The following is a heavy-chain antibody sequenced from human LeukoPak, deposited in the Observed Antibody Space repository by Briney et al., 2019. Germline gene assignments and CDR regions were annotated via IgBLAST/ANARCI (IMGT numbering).Heavy chain of an antibody. Sequence: GASVKVSCKASGGTFSSYAISWVRKAPGQGLELMGRIIPIFGTANYAQKFQGRVTITTDESTSTAYMELSSLRSEDTAVYYCARSRIVVVTAIAFDIWGQGTMVTVSS. D-gene: IGHD2-21*02. J-gene: IGHJ3*02. CDR3: ARSRIVVVTAIAFDI. CDR2: IIPIFGTA. V-gene: IGHV1-69*05. CDR1: GGTFSSYA.